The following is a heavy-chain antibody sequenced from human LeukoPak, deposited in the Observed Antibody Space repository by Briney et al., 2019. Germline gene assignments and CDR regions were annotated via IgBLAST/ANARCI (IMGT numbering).Heavy chain of an antibody. CDR2: IRSKPYGGTA. CDR3: TVQVIPSDKWFDP. J-gene: IGHJ5*02. Sequence: GGSLRLSCTASGLLFGDYAMTWVRQAPGKGLEWVGFIRSKPYGGTAYYAASVKGRFTISRDDSITIAYLDMNGLKSEDTGVYHCTVQVIPSDKWFDPWGQGTPVTVSS. CDR1: GLLFGDYA. V-gene: IGHV3-49*04. D-gene: IGHD2-21*01.